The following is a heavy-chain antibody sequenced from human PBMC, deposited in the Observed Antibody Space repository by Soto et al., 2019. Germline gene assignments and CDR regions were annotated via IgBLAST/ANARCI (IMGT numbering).Heavy chain of an antibody. Sequence: ASVKVSCKAFGYTFTSYYMHWVRQAPGQGLEWMGIINPSGGSTSYAQKFQGRVTMTRDTSTSTVYMELSSLRSEDTAVYYCARDGGVGGFRPPPYYGGRGTLVTVPS. CDR3: ARDGGVGGFRPPPYY. D-gene: IGHD3-16*01. CDR2: INPSGGST. V-gene: IGHV1-46*01. CDR1: GYTFTSYY. J-gene: IGHJ4*02.